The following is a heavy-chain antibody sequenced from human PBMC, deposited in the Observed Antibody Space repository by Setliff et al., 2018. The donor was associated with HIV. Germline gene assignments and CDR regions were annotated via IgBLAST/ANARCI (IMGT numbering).Heavy chain of an antibody. CDR2: ISAYNGNT. CDR1: GYTFTSYG. Sequence: ASVKVSCKASGYTFTSYGISWVRQAPGQGLEWMGWISAYNGNTNYAQKLQGRVTMTRNTSISTAYMELSSLRSDDTAVYYCARCSVGWSREENPRPDGAFHIWGQGTMVTVSS. J-gene: IGHJ3*02. V-gene: IGHV1-18*01. CDR3: ARCSVGWSREENPRPDGAFHI. D-gene: IGHD3-3*01.